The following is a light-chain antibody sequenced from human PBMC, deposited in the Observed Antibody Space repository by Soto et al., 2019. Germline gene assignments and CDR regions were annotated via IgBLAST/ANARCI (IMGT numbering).Light chain of an antibody. CDR3: QQYDNWPT. J-gene: IGKJ1*01. CDR2: GAS. Sequence: EIVMTQSPATLSVSPGERATLSCRASQSISSNLVWYQQKAGQAPRLPIYGASTRATGIQARFSGSGSGTEFTLTIRSLQSEDFAVYYCQQYDNWPTCGQGTKVDIK. CDR1: QSISSN. V-gene: IGKV3-15*01.